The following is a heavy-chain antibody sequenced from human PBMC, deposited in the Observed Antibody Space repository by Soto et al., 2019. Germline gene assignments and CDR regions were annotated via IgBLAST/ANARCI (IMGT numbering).Heavy chain of an antibody. D-gene: IGHD6-19*01. CDR3: ARDEGSHGFDS. CDR1: GYTFTNYG. J-gene: IGHJ4*02. Sequence: VKVSCKASGYTFTNYGISWVRQAPGQGLEWMGWVSGYNGNTNYAQKLRGRVTMTTDTSTSTAYMELRTLRSDDTAVYYCARDEGSHGFDSWGQGTLVTVSS. CDR2: VSGYNGNT. V-gene: IGHV1-18*04.